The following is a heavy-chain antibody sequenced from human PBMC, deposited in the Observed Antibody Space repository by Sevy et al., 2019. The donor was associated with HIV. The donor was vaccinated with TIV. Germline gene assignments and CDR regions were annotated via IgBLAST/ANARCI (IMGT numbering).Heavy chain of an antibody. D-gene: IGHD3-16*02. J-gene: IGHJ4*02. CDR3: ARDKGESSSSFLGELSY. CDR1: GFTFIRYA. Sequence: GGSLRLSCAASGFTFIRYAMNWVRQAPGKGLEWVAVISSDGRNKYYADSVKGRFTISRDNSKNTLYLQMNSLRSEDMAVSYCARDKGESSSSFLGELSYWGQGTLATVSS. CDR2: ISSDGRNK. V-gene: IGHV3-30*04.